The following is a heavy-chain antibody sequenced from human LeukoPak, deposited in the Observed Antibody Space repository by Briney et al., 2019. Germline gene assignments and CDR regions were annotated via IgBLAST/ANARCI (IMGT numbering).Heavy chain of an antibody. J-gene: IGHJ3*02. CDR3: ARVGRDGYTNAFDI. D-gene: IGHD5-24*01. Sequence: SSVKVSCKASGGTFSSYAISWVRQAPGQGLEWMGRIIPIFGIANYAQKFQGRVTITADKSTSTAYMELSSLRSEDTAVYYCARVGRDGYTNAFDIWGQGTMVTVSS. CDR1: GGTFSSYA. CDR2: IIPIFGIA. V-gene: IGHV1-69*04.